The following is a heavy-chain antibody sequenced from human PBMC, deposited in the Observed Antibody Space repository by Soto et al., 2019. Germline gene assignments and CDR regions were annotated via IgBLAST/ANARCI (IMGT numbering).Heavy chain of an antibody. Sequence: PSETLALACAVSGGSISSGGYAWSWIRQPPGKGLEWIGYIYHSGSTNYNPSLKSRVTISVDTSKNQFSLKLSSVTAADTAVYYCARDHEYYDFWSVPRSYYYGMDVWGQGTTVTVSS. D-gene: IGHD3-3*01. V-gene: IGHV4-61*08. CDR1: GGSISSGGYA. J-gene: IGHJ6*02. CDR2: IYHSGST. CDR3: ARDHEYYDFWSVPRSYYYGMDV.